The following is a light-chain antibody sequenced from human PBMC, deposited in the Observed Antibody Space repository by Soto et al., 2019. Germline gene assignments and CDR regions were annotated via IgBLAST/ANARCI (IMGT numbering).Light chain of an antibody. CDR3: QPYNNWPLT. J-gene: IGKJ4*01. CDR2: DAS. V-gene: IGKV1-5*01. Sequence: DIQMTQSPSTLSASVGDRVTITCRASQSISSWLAWYQQKPGKAPKLLIYDASSLESGVPSRFSGSGSGTEFTLTINSLQSEDFALYYCQPYNNWPLTFGGGTKVDIK. CDR1: QSISSW.